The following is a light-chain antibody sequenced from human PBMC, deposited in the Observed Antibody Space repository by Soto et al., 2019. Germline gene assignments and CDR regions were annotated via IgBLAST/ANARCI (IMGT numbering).Light chain of an antibody. V-gene: IGLV2-23*01. J-gene: IGLJ2*01. CDR2: EGS. Sequence: QSALTQPASVSGSPGQSITISCTGTSSDVGSYNLVSWYQQHPGKAPKLMIYEGSKRPAGVSNRCSGSKSGTTASLTIPGLQAEDDADYYCCSYAGSSTVVFGGGTKLTVL. CDR1: SSDVGSYNL. CDR3: CSYAGSSTVV.